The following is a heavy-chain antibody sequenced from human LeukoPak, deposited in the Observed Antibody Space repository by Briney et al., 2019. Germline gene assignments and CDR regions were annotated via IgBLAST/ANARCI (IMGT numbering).Heavy chain of an antibody. CDR1: DGSISNYY. CDR3: ARGGNWFDY. Sequence: SSETMSLTCSVSDGSISNYYWSWIWQPPGKGLEWIGYIYYSGSTSYNPSLKSRVTISVDTSKSQFSLKVSSVIAADTAVYYCARGGNWFDYWGQGIRVTVSS. CDR2: IYYSGST. D-gene: IGHD4-23*01. J-gene: IGHJ4*02. V-gene: IGHV4-59*01.